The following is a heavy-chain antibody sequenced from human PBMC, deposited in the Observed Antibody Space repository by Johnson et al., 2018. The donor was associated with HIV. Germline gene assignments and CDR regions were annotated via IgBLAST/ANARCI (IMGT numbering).Heavy chain of an antibody. Sequence: QVQLVESGGGVVQPGRSLRLSCAASGFTFSNHALHWVRQAPGKGLEWVASISYDGSDKDYADSVKGRFTISRDSSKNTLYLQMNSLRIEDTAVYYCARGSRYTYDNDDVYLLQAFDVWGQGTVVTVSS. CDR2: ISYDGSDK. J-gene: IGHJ3*01. D-gene: IGHD3-16*01. V-gene: IGHV3-30*04. CDR1: GFTFSNHA. CDR3: ARGSRYTYDNDDVYLLQAFDV.